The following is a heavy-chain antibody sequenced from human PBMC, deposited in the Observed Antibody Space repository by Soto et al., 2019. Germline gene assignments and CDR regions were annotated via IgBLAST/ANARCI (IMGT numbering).Heavy chain of an antibody. CDR1: GYSFTSYW. V-gene: IGHV5-10-1*01. J-gene: IGHJ6*02. CDR2: IDPSDSYT. CDR3: ARHPPRFGSDTNYNYHGMDV. Sequence: PGESLKISCKGSGYSFTSYWITWVRQMAGKGLEWMGRIDPSDSYTNYSPSFQGHVTISADKSISTAYLQWSSLKASDTAMYYCARHPPRFGSDTNYNYHGMDVWGQGTTVTVSS. D-gene: IGHD1-26*01.